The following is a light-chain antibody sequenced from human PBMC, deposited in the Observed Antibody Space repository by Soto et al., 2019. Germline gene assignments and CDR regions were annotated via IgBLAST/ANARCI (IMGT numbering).Light chain of an antibody. J-gene: IGKJ1*01. CDR1: QSISSW. CDR3: QQYNSLVK. CDR2: KAS. V-gene: IGKV1-5*03. Sequence: DIQMTQSPSTLSASVGDRVTITCRASQSISSWLAWYQQKPGKAPKLLIYKASSLESGVPSRFSGSGSGTEFTLTISSLQPDDFATYYCQQYNSLVKFGQGTKV.